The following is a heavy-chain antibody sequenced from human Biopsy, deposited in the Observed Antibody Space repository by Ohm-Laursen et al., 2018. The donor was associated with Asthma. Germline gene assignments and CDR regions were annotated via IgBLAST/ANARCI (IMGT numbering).Heavy chain of an antibody. CDR2: IMTVFGKT. CDR1: GGTLSNFA. D-gene: IGHD6-19*01. J-gene: IGHJ6*02. V-gene: IGHV1-69*13. CDR3: ARCQVGYSSGWSLLLKKIYYSGMDV. Sequence: SVKVSCKAPGGTLSNFAISWVRQAPGQGLEWLGGIMTVFGKTNYAQKFQGRVTITADESTSTAYMEVTSLRSEDTAIYYCARCQVGYSSGWSLLLKKIYYSGMDVWGQGTTVIVSS.